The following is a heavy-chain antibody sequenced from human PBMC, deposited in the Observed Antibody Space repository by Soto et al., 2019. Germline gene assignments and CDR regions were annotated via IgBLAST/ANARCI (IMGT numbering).Heavy chain of an antibody. J-gene: IGHJ5*02. Sequence: SETLSLTCNVSGGSIGNSYWTWIRQPPGKRLEWIGYIYYSGFTTYNPSLKSRVTMSIDTSKSQFSLKLRSVTSADTAVYYCARDVEKYGWFDPWGQGTLVTVSS. CDR2: IYYSGFT. D-gene: IGHD2-2*01. CDR3: ARDVEKYGWFDP. CDR1: GGSIGNSY. V-gene: IGHV4-59*12.